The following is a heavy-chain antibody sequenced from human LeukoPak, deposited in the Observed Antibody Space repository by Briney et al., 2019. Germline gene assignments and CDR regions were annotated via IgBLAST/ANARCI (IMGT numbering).Heavy chain of an antibody. CDR3: AREYCSSTSCYIGDY. J-gene: IGHJ4*02. V-gene: IGHV1-2*02. CDR2: INPNSGGT. Sequence: ASVKVSCKASGYTFTGYYMHWVRQAPGQGLEWMGWINPNSGGTNYAQKFQGRVTMTRDTSISTAYMELSRLRSDDTAVYYCAREYCSSTSCYIGDYWGQGTLVTVSS. D-gene: IGHD2-2*02. CDR1: GYTFTGYY.